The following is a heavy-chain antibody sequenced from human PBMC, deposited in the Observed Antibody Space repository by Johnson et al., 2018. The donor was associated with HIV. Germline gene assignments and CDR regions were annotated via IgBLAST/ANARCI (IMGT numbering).Heavy chain of an antibody. J-gene: IGHJ3*02. CDR2: IYSGGST. V-gene: IGHV3-53*01. Sequence: VQLVESGGRLIQPGGSLRLSCTASDFTVSSTYMSWVRQAPGKGLEWVSVIYSGGSTYYADSVKGRFTISRDNSKNTVYLQMNSLRAEDTAVYYCARSPPSYGSGSYLGLDAFDIWGKGTMVTVSS. D-gene: IGHD3-10*01. CDR1: DFTVSSTY. CDR3: ARSPPSYGSGSYLGLDAFDI.